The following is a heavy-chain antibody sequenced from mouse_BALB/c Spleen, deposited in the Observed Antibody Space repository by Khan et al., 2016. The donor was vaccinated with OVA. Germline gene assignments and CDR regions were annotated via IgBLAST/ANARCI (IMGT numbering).Heavy chain of an antibody. D-gene: IGHD1-2*01. CDR2: FFPNSGGS. CDR1: GYTFTDYN. Sequence: IQLVQSGPEVVKPGASVKISCKASGYTFTDYNMDWVKQRLGKSLEWIGYFFPNSGGSGYNQKFKTKATLTVDISSSTAYMDLRSLTSEDSAVYYCVRSGYGSFAFWGQGTLVTVSA. V-gene: IGHV1S29*02. CDR3: VRSGYGSFAF. J-gene: IGHJ3*01.